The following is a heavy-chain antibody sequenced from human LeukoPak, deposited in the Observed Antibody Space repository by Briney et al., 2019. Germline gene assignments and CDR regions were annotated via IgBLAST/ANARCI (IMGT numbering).Heavy chain of an antibody. Sequence: ASVKVSCKASGYTFTNYHIAWVRQAPGQGLEWMGWVSTNDGNTVYAQRLQGRVTMTTDTSTSVAYMELRSLTSDDTAVYYCTRAPPGMTMMTDYWGQGTLVTVSS. D-gene: IGHD3-22*01. CDR2: VSTNDGNT. CDR1: GYTFTNYH. CDR3: TRAPPGMTMMTDY. V-gene: IGHV1-18*01. J-gene: IGHJ4*02.